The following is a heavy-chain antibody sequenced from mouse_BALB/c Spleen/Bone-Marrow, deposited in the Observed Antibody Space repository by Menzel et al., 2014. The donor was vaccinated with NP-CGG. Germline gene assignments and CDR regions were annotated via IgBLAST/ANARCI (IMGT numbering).Heavy chain of an antibody. CDR1: GYTFTSYW. J-gene: IGHJ2*01. CDR3: TSWDY. Sequence: GSELVRPGASVKLSCKASGYTFTSYWMHWVKQRHGQGLEWIGNIYPGSGSTNYDERFKSKGTLTVDTSSSTAYMHLSSLTSEDSAVYYCTSWDYWGQGTTLTVSS. V-gene: IGHV1S22*01. CDR2: IYPGSGST.